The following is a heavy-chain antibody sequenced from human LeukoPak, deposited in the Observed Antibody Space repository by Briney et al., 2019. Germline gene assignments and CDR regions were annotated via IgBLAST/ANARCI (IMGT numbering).Heavy chain of an antibody. CDR1: GLTFSSYG. D-gene: IGHD4-17*01. J-gene: IGHJ4*02. Sequence: GGSLRLSCAASGLTFSSYGMHWVRQAPGRGLEWVSGISWNSGSIGYADSVKGRFTISRDNAKNSLYLQMNSLRAEDMALYYCAKAGLNGDYVDYWGQGTLVTVSS. V-gene: IGHV3-9*03. CDR3: AKAGLNGDYVDY. CDR2: ISWNSGSI.